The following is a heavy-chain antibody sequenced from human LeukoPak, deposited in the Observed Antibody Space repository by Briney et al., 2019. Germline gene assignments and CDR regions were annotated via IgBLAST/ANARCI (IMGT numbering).Heavy chain of an antibody. CDR2: IYSGGST. CDR3: ARMGTGSYGPFDY. J-gene: IGHJ4*02. Sequence: GGSLRLSCAASGFTFSSYSMNWVRQAPGKGLEWVSAIYSGGSTYYADSVKGRFTISRDNSKNTLYLQMNSLRAEDTAVYYCARMGTGSYGPFDYWGQGTLVTVSS. V-gene: IGHV3-66*01. CDR1: GFTFSSYS. D-gene: IGHD5-18*01.